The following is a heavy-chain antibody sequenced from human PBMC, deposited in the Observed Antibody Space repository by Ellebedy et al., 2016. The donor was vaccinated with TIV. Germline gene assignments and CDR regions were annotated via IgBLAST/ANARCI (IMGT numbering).Heavy chain of an antibody. CDR1: GFTFSAFA. D-gene: IGHD5-24*01. CDR3: AKDQVAGDGRWVFDS. CDR2: MHGSGRGI. Sequence: PGGSLRLSCEASGFTFSAFAIGWVRQTQGKGLEWVSGMHGSGRGIFYSESVKGRFIISRDNSKNILYLQMNSLRAEDTAIYYCAKDQVAGDGRWVFDSWGQGTVVTVSS. J-gene: IGHJ3*01. V-gene: IGHV3-23*01.